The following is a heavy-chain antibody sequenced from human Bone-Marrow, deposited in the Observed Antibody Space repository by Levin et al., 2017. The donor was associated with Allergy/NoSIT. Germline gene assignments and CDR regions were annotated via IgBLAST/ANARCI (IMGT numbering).Heavy chain of an antibody. CDR1: GFTFSDHF. CDR3: ASGDSSGCPDY. V-gene: IGHV3-11*03. Sequence: GGSLRLSCQASGFTFSDHFMNWIRQAPGKGPEWVSYISMSGNYKNHADSVKGRFTTSRDNAKNTLYLQMNSLRPENTAVYYCASGDSSGCPDYWGQRTLVTVSS. J-gene: IGHJ4*02. CDR2: ISMSGNYK. D-gene: IGHD3-22*01.